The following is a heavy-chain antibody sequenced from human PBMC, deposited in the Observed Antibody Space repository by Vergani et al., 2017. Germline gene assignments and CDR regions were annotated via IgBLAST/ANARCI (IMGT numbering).Heavy chain of an antibody. V-gene: IGHV1-69*01. CDR2: IIPIFGTA. CDR1: GGTFSSYA. CDR3: AREADYEYVLGSYRYRRGWDYYYGMDV. Sequence: QVQLVQSGAEVKKPGSSVKVSCKASGGTFSSYAISWVRQAPGQGLQWMGGIIPIFGTAHYAQKFQGRVTITADESTSTAYMELSSLRSEDKAVYYCAREADYEYVLGSYRYRRGWDYYYGMDVWGQGTTVTVSS. D-gene: IGHD3-16*02. J-gene: IGHJ6*02.